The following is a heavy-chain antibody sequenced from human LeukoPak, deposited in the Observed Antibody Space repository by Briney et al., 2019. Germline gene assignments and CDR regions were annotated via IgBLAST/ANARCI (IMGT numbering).Heavy chain of an antibody. CDR2: IIPIFGTA. Sequence: GASVKVSCKASGGTFSSYAISWVRQAPGQGLEWMGGIIPIFGTANYAQKFQGRVTITADESTSTAYMELSSLRSEDTAVYYCARGSTRSYCRGGSCYYNWFDPWGQGTLVTVSS. CDR1: GGTFSSYA. CDR3: ARGSTRSYCRGGSCYYNWFDP. D-gene: IGHD2-15*01. J-gene: IGHJ5*02. V-gene: IGHV1-69*13.